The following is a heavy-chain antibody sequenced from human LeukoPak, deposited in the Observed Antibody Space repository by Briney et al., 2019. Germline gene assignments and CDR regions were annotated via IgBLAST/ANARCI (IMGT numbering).Heavy chain of an antibody. CDR3: ATGDSHY. Sequence: GGSLCLSRAASGFTFNTYSMDWVRQAPGKGLEWVSSISSRSGNMYYADSVKGRFTISRDNARNSVFLQMNSLRVEDTAVYYCATGDSHYWGPGSLGSVSS. D-gene: IGHD2-21*02. V-gene: IGHV3-21*01. CDR1: GFTFNTYS. J-gene: IGHJ4*01. CDR2: ISSRSGNM.